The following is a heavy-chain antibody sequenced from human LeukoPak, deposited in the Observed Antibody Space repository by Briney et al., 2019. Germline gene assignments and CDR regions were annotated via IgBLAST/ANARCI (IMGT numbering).Heavy chain of an antibody. D-gene: IGHD3-3*01. V-gene: IGHV3-30*07. CDR3: ARGGVLRFLEWLNHYYYYGMDV. J-gene: IGHJ6*02. Sequence: SVKGRFTISRDNSKNTLYLQMNSLRAEDTAVYYCARGGVLRFLEWLNHYYYYGMDVWGQGTTVTVSS.